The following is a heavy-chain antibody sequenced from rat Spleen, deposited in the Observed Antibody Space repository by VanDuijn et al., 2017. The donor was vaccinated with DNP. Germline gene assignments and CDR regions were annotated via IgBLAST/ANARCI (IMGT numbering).Heavy chain of an antibody. D-gene: IGHD2-6*01. J-gene: IGHJ2*01. CDR3: ARADYSTYVLFDY. Sequence: QVQLKESGPGLVQPSQTLSLTCTVSGFSLTTNGVSWVRQPPGKGLEWMGVIWDDGSTAYNSALKSRLSISRDTSKSQVFLKMSSLQTEDIAIYYCARADYSTYVLFDYWGQGVMVTVSS. V-gene: IGHV2-13*01. CDR2: IWDDGST. CDR1: GFSLTTNG.